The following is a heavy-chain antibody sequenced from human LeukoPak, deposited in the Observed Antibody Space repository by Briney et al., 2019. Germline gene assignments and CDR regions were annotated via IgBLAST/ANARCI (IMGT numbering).Heavy chain of an antibody. CDR3: AKEAYYYDSRGYHNYYYYRMDV. CDR1: GFTLSSYG. V-gene: IGHV3-30*18. CDR2: ISHDGSNK. Sequence: GGSLRLSCAASGFTLSSYGMHWVRQAPGKGLEWVASISHDGSNKYYADSVRGRFTISRDNSKNTLYLQMNSLRAEDTAVYSCAKEAYYYDSRGYHNYYYYRMDVWGQGTTVTVSS. J-gene: IGHJ6*02. D-gene: IGHD3-22*01.